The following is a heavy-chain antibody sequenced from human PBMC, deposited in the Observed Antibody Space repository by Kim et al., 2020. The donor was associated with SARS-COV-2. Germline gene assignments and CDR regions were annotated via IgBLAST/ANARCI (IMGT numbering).Heavy chain of an antibody. CDR2: ISAYNGNT. Sequence: ASVKVSCKASGYTFTSYGISWVRQAPGQGLEWMGWISAYNGNTNYAQKLQGRVTMTTDTSTSTAYMELRSLRSDDTAVYYCARDPGSWLPPSVGWFDPWGQGTLVTVSS. CDR1: GYTFTSYG. CDR3: ARDPGSWLPPSVGWFDP. J-gene: IGHJ5*02. D-gene: IGHD3-22*01. V-gene: IGHV1-18*04.